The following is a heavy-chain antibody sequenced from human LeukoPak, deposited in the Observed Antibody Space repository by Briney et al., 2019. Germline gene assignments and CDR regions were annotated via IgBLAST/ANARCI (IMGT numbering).Heavy chain of an antibody. D-gene: IGHD5-18*01. CDR1: VFTFSKYW. CDR2: LNSDGTYT. Sequence: GGSLTLSCTASVFTFSKYWIHCLRHAPGEGVVWLSRLNSDGTYTSYADSVKGRFTMSRDNAKNTLYLQMNSLRAEDTAVYYCARGERGYSYGYGDYWGQGTLVTVSS. J-gene: IGHJ4*02. CDR3: ARGERGYSYGYGDY. V-gene: IGHV3-74*01.